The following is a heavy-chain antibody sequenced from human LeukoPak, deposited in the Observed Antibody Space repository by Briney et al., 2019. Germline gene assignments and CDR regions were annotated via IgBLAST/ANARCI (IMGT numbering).Heavy chain of an antibody. Sequence: VKVSCKASGYTFTGYYMHWVRQAPGQGLEWMRRINPNSGGTNYAQKFQGRVTMTRDTSISTAYMELSRLRSDDTAVYYCARDFLGSYYYYYYMDVWGKGTTVTVSS. J-gene: IGHJ6*03. D-gene: IGHD3-10*02. V-gene: IGHV1-2*06. CDR3: ARDFLGSYYYYYYMDV. CDR1: GYTFTGYY. CDR2: INPNSGGT.